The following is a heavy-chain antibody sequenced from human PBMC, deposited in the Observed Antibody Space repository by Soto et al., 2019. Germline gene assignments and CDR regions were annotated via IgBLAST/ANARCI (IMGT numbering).Heavy chain of an antibody. CDR3: AKDLGPYYDSSAYYYYGMDV. CDR2: ISGSGGST. Sequence: PGGSLRLSCAASGFTFSSYAMSWVRQAPGKGLEWVSAISGSGGSTYYADSVKGRFTISRDNSKNTLYLQMNSLRAEDTAVYYCAKDLGPYYDSSAYYYYGMDVWGQGTTVTVSS. D-gene: IGHD3-22*01. CDR1: GFTFSSYA. J-gene: IGHJ6*02. V-gene: IGHV3-23*01.